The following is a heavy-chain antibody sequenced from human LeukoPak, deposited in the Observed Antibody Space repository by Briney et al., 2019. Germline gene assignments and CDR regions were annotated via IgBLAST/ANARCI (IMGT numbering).Heavy chain of an antibody. CDR3: VRDGYRD. CDR1: GFTFSTYA. J-gene: IGHJ4*02. Sequence: PGGSLRLSCAASGFTFSTYAMNWVRQAPGKGLEWVSVIYTDGNTYYAVSVKGGFTISRDNSKNTLYLQMNSLRADDTAVYYCVRDGYRDWGQGTLVTVSS. CDR2: IYTDGNT. D-gene: IGHD6-25*01. V-gene: IGHV3-66*01.